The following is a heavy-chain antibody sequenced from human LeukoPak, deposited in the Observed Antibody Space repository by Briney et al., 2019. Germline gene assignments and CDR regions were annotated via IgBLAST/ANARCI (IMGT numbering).Heavy chain of an antibody. V-gene: IGHV4-34*01. Sequence: SETLSLTCAVYGGSFSGYYWSWIRQPPGKGLEWIGEINHSGSTNYNPSLKSRVTISVDTSKNQFSLKLSSVTAADTAVYYCARATHGDYAYYFNYWGQGTLVTVSS. CDR3: ARATHGDYAYYFNY. CDR2: INHSGST. CDR1: GGSFSGYY. J-gene: IGHJ4*02. D-gene: IGHD4-17*01.